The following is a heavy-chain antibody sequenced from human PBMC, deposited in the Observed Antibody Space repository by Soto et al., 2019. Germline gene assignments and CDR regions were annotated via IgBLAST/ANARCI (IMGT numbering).Heavy chain of an antibody. CDR2: IYYSGST. CDR3: ASTGYCSSTSCFGALWY. J-gene: IGHJ4*02. Sequence: SETLSLTCTVSGGSISSSGSYWGWIRQPPGKGLEWIGSIYYSGSTYYNPSLKSRVTISVDTSKNQFSLKLSSVTAADTAVNNCASTGYCSSTSCFGALWYWGQGTLVTVSS. D-gene: IGHD2-2*03. V-gene: IGHV4-39*01. CDR1: GGSISSSGSY.